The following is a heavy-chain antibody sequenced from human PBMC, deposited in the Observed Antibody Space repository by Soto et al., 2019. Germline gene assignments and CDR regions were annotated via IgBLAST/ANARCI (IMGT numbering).Heavy chain of an antibody. CDR2: LYWNDDK. CDR1: GFSLSNSGVG. Sequence: SGPTLVHPPQTLTQTCTFSGFSLSNSGVGVGWIRQPPGKALEWLALLYWNDDKRYSPSLKSRLTNTKDTSKNQVVLTINNMDPVDTATYYCAHSPPYNYDCWSGTQYNWFDPWGQGTQVTVSS. D-gene: IGHD3-3*01. V-gene: IGHV2-5*01. J-gene: IGHJ5*02. CDR3: AHSPPYNYDCWSGTQYNWFDP.